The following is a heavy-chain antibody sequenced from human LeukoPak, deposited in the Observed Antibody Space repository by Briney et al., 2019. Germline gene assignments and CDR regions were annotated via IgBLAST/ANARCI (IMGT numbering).Heavy chain of an antibody. J-gene: IGHJ4*02. D-gene: IGHD2-21*02. Sequence: PGGSLRLSCAASGFSFSNYAMSWVRQAPGKGLEWVSAISGSGGSTYYADSVKGRFTISRDNAKNSLYLQMNSLRDEDTAVYYCAPNRDLRYWGQGTLVSVSS. CDR2: ISGSGGST. CDR1: GFSFSNYA. CDR3: APNRDLRY. V-gene: IGHV3-23*01.